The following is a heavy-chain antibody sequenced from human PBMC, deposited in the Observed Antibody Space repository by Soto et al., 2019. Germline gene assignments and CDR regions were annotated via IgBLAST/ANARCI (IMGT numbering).Heavy chain of an antibody. CDR3: AREGGNLNWFDP. D-gene: IGHD1-26*01. CDR1: GFTFSSYS. J-gene: IGHJ5*02. CDR2: ISSRSSTI. V-gene: IGHV3-48*02. Sequence: EVQLVESGGGLVQPGGSLRLSCAASGFTFSSYSMNWVRQAPGKGLEWVSYISSRSSTIYYADSVKGRFTISRDNAKNSLYQQMNSLRDEDTAVYYCAREGGNLNWFDPWGQGTLVTVSS.